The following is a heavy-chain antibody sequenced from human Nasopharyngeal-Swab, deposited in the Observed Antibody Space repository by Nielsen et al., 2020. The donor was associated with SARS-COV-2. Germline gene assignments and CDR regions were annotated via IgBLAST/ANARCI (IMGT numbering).Heavy chain of an antibody. V-gene: IGHV3-21*01. J-gene: IGHJ6*02. D-gene: IGHD3-3*01. CDR2: ISSSSSYI. Sequence: GSLRLSCAASGFTFNNYNFNWVRQAPGKGLEWVSSISSSSSYIYYADSVKGRFTISRDNAKNSLHLQMNSLRAEDTAVYYCARDGLDYDFWSAYFMDVWGQGTTVTVSS. CDR1: GFTFNNYN. CDR3: ARDGLDYDFWSAYFMDV.